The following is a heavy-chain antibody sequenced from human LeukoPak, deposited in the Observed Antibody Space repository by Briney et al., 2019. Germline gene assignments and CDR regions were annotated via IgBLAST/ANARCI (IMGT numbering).Heavy chain of an antibody. CDR1: GFTFGDYA. D-gene: IGHD3-3*01. Sequence: GGSLRLSCTAPGFTFGDYAMSWVRQAPGKGQEWVGFIRSKAYGGTTEYAASVKGRFTISRDDSISIAYLQMNSLKTEDTAVYYCTTLYYDFWSGYSPFDFWGQGTLVTVSS. CDR2: IRSKAYGGTT. CDR3: TTLYYDFWSGYSPFDF. V-gene: IGHV3-49*04. J-gene: IGHJ4*02.